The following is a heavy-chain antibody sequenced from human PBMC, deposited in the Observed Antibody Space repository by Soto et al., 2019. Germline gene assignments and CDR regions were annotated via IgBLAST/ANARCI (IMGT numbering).Heavy chain of an antibody. CDR1: GYTFTSYY. V-gene: IGHV1-46*01. Sequence: ASVKVPCKASGYTFTSYYMHWVRQAPGQGLEWMGIINPSGGSTSYAQKFQGRVTMTRDTSTSTVYMELSSLRSEDTAVYYCARDLSAWWSSIYYGMDVWGQGTTVTVSS. J-gene: IGHJ6*02. D-gene: IGHD2-15*01. CDR2: INPSGGST. CDR3: ARDLSAWWSSIYYGMDV.